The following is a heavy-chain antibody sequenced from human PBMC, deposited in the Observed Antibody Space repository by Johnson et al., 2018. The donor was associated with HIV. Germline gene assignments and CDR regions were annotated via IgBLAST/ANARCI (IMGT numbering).Heavy chain of an antibody. CDR1: GFTFSSYG. V-gene: IGHV3-30*19. J-gene: IGHJ3*02. CDR2: ISYDGSNK. D-gene: IGHD3-22*01. Sequence: QVQLVESGGGVVQPGGSLRLSCAASGFTFSSYGMHWVRQAPGKGLEWVAFISYDGSNKYYADSVKGRFTISRDNSKNTLYLQMNSLRAEDTAVYYCARENSSGYHDAFDIWGQGTLVTVSS. CDR3: ARENSSGYHDAFDI.